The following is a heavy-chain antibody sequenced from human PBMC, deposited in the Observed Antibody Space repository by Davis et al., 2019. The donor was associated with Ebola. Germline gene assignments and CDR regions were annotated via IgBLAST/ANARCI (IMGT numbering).Heavy chain of an antibody. V-gene: IGHV1-18*04. J-gene: IGHJ6*02. D-gene: IGHD3-10*01. Sequence: AASVKVSCKASGYTCTSYGISWVRQASGQGLEWMGWISAYNGNTNYAQKLQGRVTMTTDTSTSTAYMELRSLRSDDTAVYYCARWGSGSYEPDYYYGMDVWGQGTTVTVSS. CDR2: ISAYNGNT. CDR3: ARWGSGSYEPDYYYGMDV. CDR1: GYTCTSYG.